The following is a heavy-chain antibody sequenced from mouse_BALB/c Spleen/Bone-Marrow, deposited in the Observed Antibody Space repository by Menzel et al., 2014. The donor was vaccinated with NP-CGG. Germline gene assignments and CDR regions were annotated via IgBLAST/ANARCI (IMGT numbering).Heavy chain of an antibody. CDR1: GYSFTSYW. CDR2: IDPSDSET. Sequence: QVQLQQSGPQLVRPGASLKISCKASGYSFTSYWMHWVKQRPGQGLEWIGMIDPSDSETALNQKFKDKATLTVDKSSNTAYIQLSSPTSEDSAVYFCARKGIYDTFSYWGQGTLVTVSA. V-gene: IGHV1-74*01. J-gene: IGHJ3*01. D-gene: IGHD2-12*01. CDR3: ARKGIYDTFSY.